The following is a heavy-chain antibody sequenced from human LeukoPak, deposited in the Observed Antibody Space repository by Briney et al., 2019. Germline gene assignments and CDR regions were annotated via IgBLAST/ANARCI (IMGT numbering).Heavy chain of an antibody. V-gene: IGHV1-3*01. Sequence: ASVKVSCKASGYTFTSYAMHWVRQAPGQRLEWMGWINAGNGNTKYSQKFQGRVTITRDTSAGTAYMELSSLRSEDTAVYYCARTTYYDILTGYSAEYFQHWGQGTLVTVSS. CDR2: INAGNGNT. D-gene: IGHD3-9*01. J-gene: IGHJ1*01. CDR3: ARTTYYDILTGYSAEYFQH. CDR1: GYTFTSYA.